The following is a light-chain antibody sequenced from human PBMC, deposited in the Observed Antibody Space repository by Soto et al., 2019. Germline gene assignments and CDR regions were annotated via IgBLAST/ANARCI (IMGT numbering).Light chain of an antibody. CDR3: AAWDGSLNGVV. V-gene: IGLV1-44*01. CDR2: SNN. Sequence: QSVLTQPPSASGTPGQRVTISCSGSSSNIGSNTVNWYQQLPGTAPKLLIYSNNQRPSGVPDRFSGSKSGTSASLAISGRQSEDEADYYCAAWDGSLNGVVFGGGTKLTVL. CDR1: SSNIGSNT. J-gene: IGLJ2*01.